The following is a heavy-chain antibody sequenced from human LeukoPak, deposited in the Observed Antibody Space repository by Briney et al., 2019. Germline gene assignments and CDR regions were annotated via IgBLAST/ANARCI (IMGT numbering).Heavy chain of an antibody. Sequence: GGSLRLSCAASGFTFSSYSMNWVRQAPGKGLDWVSYISSSSSTIYYADSVKGRFTISRDNSKNTLYLQMNSLRAEDTAVYYCAKGTGTAHYYYYGMDVWGQGTTVTVSS. D-gene: IGHD1-1*01. CDR2: ISSSSSTI. V-gene: IGHV3-48*01. J-gene: IGHJ6*02. CDR1: GFTFSSYS. CDR3: AKGTGTAHYYYYGMDV.